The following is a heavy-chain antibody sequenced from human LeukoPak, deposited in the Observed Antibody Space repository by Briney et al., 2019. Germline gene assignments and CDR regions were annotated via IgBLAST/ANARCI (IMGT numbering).Heavy chain of an antibody. CDR2: ISWNSGSI. D-gene: IGHD1-26*01. CDR3: AKDSVGVPAGGYYYYYMDV. V-gene: IGHV3-9*01. J-gene: IGHJ6*03. Sequence: GGSLRLTCAASGFTFDDYAMHWVRQAPGKGLEWVSGISWNSGSIGYADSVKGRFTISRDNAKNSLYLQMNSLRAEDTALYYCAKDSVGVPAGGYYYYYMDVWGKGTTVTVSS. CDR1: GFTFDDYA.